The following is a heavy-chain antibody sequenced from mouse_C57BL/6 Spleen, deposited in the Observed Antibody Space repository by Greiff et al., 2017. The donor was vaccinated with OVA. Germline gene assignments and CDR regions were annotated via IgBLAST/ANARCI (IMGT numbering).Heavy chain of an antibody. J-gene: IGHJ4*01. CDR2: IYPGSGST. CDR3: ARSGDYDGDYYAMDY. D-gene: IGHD2-4*01. CDR1: GYTFTSYW. V-gene: IGHV1-55*01. Sequence: QVQLQQPGAELVKPGASVKMSCKASGYTFTSYWITWVKQRPGQGLEWIGDIYPGSGSTNYNEKFKSKATLTVDTSSSTAYMQLSSLTSEYSAVYYCARSGDYDGDYYAMDYWGQGTSVTVSS.